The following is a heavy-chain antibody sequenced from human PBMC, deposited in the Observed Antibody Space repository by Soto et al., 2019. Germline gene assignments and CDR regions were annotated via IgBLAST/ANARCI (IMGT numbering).Heavy chain of an antibody. D-gene: IGHD3-10*01. J-gene: IGHJ6*02. CDR2: IIPLFGTT. Sequence: QVQVVQSGVEVRRPGSSVKVSCKASGDTFKNCVISWVRQAPGQGLEWMGGIIPLFGTTDFAQRFQGRLTITADESTTIAHLELSTLRSEGTGMYYCAAEQGFGKSSVLWGQGTRVIVSS. V-gene: IGHV1-69*01. CDR3: AAEQGFGKSSVL. CDR1: GDTFKNCV.